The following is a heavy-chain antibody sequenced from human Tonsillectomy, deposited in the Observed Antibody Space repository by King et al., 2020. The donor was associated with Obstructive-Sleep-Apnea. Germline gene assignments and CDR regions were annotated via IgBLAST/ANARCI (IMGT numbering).Heavy chain of an antibody. CDR1: GGSISSSSYY. J-gene: IGHJ3*02. D-gene: IGHD2-2*01. V-gene: IGHV4-39*07. CDR2: IFYSGST. CDR3: VRDCTSCNWGLDAFDI. Sequence: QLQESGPGLVKPSETLSLTCTVSGGSISSSSYYWAWIRQPPGKGLEWIGSIFYSGSTYYNPSLKSRVTISVDTSKNQFSLKLSSVTAADTAFYYCVRDCTSCNWGLDAFDIWGQGTMVTVSS.